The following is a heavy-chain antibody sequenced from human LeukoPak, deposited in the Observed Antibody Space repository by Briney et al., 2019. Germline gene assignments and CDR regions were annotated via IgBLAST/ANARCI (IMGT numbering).Heavy chain of an antibody. J-gene: IGHJ4*02. CDR3: ARGVYFFDY. CDR2: IHYSGST. D-gene: IGHD2-8*01. Sequence: PSETLSLTCNVAGGSIRRSGYYWAWIRQPPGKGLEWIGGIHYSGSTYYNPSLKSRVTISVDTSKNQFSLKLSSVTAADTAVYYCARGVYFFDYWGQVTLVTVSS. CDR1: GGSIRRSGYY. V-gene: IGHV4-39*01.